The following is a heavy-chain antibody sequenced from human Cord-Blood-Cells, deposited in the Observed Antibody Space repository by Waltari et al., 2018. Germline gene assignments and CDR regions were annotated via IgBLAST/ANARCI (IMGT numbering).Heavy chain of an antibody. CDR3: VMQLVSRFDY. CDR1: GGPFSSYP. V-gene: IGHV1-69*14. D-gene: IGHD6-13*01. Sequence: QVQLVQSGAEVKKPGSSVTVSCKASGGPFSSYPISWVRQAPGQGLEWMGGIIPIFGTANYAQKCQGRVTITADKSTSTAYMELSSLRSEDTAVYYCVMQLVSRFDYWGQGTLVTVSS. J-gene: IGHJ4*02. CDR2: IIPIFGTA.